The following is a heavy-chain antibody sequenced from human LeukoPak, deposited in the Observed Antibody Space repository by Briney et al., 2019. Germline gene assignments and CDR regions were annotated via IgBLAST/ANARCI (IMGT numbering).Heavy chain of an antibody. CDR1: GGSFSGYY. CDR3: ALRATGYYLTIDY. J-gene: IGHJ4*02. CDR2: INHSGST. D-gene: IGHD3-9*01. Sequence: SETLSLTCAVYGGSFSGYYWSWIRQPPGKGLEWIGEINHSGSTNYNPSLKSRVTISLDTSKNQFSLKLTSVTAADTAVYYCALRATGYYLTIDYWGQGTLVTVSS. V-gene: IGHV4-34*01.